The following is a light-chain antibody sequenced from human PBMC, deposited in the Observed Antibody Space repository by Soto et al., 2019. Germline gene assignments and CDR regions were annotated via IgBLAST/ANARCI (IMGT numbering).Light chain of an antibody. V-gene: IGKV3-20*01. CDR3: QQYGTSPRT. Sequence: DIVMTQSPGTLSLSPGERATLSCRASQSISSNYLAWYQRKPGQSPRLLIYGASSRATGIPDRFSGRGSGTDFTLTISRLEPEDFAVYFCQQYGTSPRTFGQGTKVEIK. CDR2: GAS. CDR1: QSISSNY. J-gene: IGKJ1*01.